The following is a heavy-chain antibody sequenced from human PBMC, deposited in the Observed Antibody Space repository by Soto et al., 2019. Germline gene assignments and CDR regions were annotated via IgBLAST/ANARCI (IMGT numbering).Heavy chain of an antibody. CDR2: IIPIFGTA. J-gene: IGHJ4*02. V-gene: IGHV1-69*06. D-gene: IGHD1-7*01. CDR3: ANRITGTTFDY. Sequence: ASVKVSCKASGGTFSSYAISWVRQAPGQGLEWMGGIIPIFGTANYAQKFQGRVTITADKSTSTAYMELSSLRSEDTAVYYCANRITGTTFDYWGQGTLVTVSS. CDR1: GGTFSSYA.